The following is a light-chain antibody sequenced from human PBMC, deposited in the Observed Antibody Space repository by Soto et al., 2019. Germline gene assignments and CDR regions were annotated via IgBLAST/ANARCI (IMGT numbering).Light chain of an antibody. CDR1: SSDIGGYNF. V-gene: IGLV2-14*01. CDR2: GVS. J-gene: IGLJ3*02. Sequence: QSALTQPPSASGSPGQSVAISCTGTSSDIGGYNFVSWYQQHPGKAPKVLIYGVSKRPSGVSNRFSGSKSGNTASLTISGLQVEDEADYICGSFTTNRIWVFGGGNKLTVL. CDR3: GSFTTNRIWV.